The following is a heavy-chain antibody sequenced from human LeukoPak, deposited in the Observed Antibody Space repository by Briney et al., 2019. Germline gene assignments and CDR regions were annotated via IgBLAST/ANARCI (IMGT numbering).Heavy chain of an antibody. CDR1: GFTFSSYA. J-gene: IGHJ1*01. CDR2: ISCSGGST. V-gene: IGHV3-23*01. Sequence: GGALRLSCAASGFTFSSYAMNWVRQPPGKGLECVSAISCSGGSTYYADSVKGRFTISRDNSKNTLYLQMNRLRAEDRAVYYCAKTGHWGQGTLVTVSS. CDR3: AKTGH.